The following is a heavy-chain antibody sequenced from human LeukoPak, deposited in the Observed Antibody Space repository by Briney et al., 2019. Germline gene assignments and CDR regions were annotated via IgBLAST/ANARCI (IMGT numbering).Heavy chain of an antibody. CDR3: ARERPERRGSTFDY. J-gene: IGHJ4*02. CDR2: ISAYNGKT. V-gene: IGHV1-18*01. D-gene: IGHD1-1*01. Sequence: ASVKVSCKASGYTFTSYGISWGRQAPGQGIEWRGWISAYNGKTDYAQKLQGRGTMTTDTSTSTAYMELTSLRSDDTAVYYCARERPERRGSTFDYWGQGTLVTVSS. CDR1: GYTFTSYG.